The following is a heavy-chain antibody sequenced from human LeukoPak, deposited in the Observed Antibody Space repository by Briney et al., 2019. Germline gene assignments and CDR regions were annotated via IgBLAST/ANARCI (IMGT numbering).Heavy chain of an antibody. D-gene: IGHD5-12*01. J-gene: IGHJ4*02. CDR3: AKVGEWLPFDY. Sequence: PGGSLRLSCAASGFTFSGSAMHWVRQASGKGLEWVGRIRSKANSYATAYAASVKGRFTISRDDSKNTAYLQMNSLKTEDTAVYYCAKVGEWLPFDYWGQGTLVTVSS. V-gene: IGHV3-73*01. CDR1: GFTFSGSA. CDR2: IRSKANSYAT.